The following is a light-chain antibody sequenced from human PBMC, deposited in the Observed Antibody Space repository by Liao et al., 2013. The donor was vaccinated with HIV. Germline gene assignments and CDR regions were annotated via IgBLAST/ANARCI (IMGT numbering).Light chain of an antibody. CDR2: YDT. J-gene: IGLJ2*01. V-gene: IGLV3-21*01. Sequence: SYVLTQPPSVSVAPGKTATISCGGNNIGSKSVHWYQQRPGQAPVLVIYYDTDRPSGIPERFSGSNSGNTATLTISRVEAGDEADYYCQAWDSSTVVFGGGTKLTVL. CDR1: NIGSKS. CDR3: QAWDSSTVV.